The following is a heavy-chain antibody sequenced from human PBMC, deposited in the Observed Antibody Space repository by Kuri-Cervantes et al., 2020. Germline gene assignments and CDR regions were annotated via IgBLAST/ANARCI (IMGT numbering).Heavy chain of an antibody. J-gene: IGHJ3*02. D-gene: IGHD3-22*01. V-gene: IGHV1-69*13. CDR2: IIPIFGTA. CDR1: GGTFSSYA. Sequence: SVKVSCKASGGTFSSYAISWVRQAPGQGLEWIGGIIPIFGTANYAQKFQGRVTITADESTSTAYMELSSLRSEDTAVYYCTSYWGILGSGSADAFDIWGQGTMVTVSS. CDR3: TSYWGILGSGSADAFDI.